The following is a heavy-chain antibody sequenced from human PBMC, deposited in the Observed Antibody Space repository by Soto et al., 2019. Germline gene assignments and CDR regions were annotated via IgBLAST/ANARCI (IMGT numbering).Heavy chain of an antibody. CDR3: ARASITSCYWCAWFDS. Sequence: ASVKVSCKASGYTFTSYAMHWVRQAPGQRLEWMGWINAGNGNTKYSQKFQGRVTITRDTSASTAYMELSSLRSEDTAVYYCARASITSCYWCAWFDSWGQGTLVTVAS. V-gene: IGHV1-3*01. CDR2: INAGNGNT. J-gene: IGHJ5*01. CDR1: GYTFTSYA. D-gene: IGHD2-2*01.